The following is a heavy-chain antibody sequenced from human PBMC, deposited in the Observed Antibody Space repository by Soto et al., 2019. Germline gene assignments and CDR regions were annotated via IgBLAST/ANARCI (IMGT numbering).Heavy chain of an antibody. V-gene: IGHV1-18*01. J-gene: IGHJ4*02. CDR2: ISAYNTNT. CDR3: ARDTPPTDY. Sequence: QVKLVQSGAEVKKPGASVKVSCKTSGYTFTSYHISWVRQAPGQGLEWMGWISAYNTNTNYAQKFQGRVTMTTDTLTSTAYMEMRSLRSDDTAEYDCARDTPPTDYWGQGTLVTVSS. CDR1: GYTFTSYH.